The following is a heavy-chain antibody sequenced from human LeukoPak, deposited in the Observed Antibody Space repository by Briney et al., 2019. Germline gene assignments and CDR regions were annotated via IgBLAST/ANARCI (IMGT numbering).Heavy chain of an antibody. J-gene: IGHJ4*02. CDR2: INSDGSST. Sequence: GGSLRLSCAASGFTFSSYWMHWVRQAPGKGLVWVSRINSDGSSTSYADSAKGRFTISRDNAKNTLYLQMNSLRAEDTAVYYCAYYYGSGSTRGYYFDYWGQGTLVTVSS. CDR1: GFTFSSYW. CDR3: AYYYGSGSTRGYYFDY. V-gene: IGHV3-74*01. D-gene: IGHD3-10*01.